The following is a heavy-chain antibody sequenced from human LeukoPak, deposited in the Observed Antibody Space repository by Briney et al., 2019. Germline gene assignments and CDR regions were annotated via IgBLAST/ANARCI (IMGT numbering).Heavy chain of an antibody. V-gene: IGHV3-74*01. CDR2: ISNDGSTT. CDR3: VRDVGSGFYHSAAAGTFDY. D-gene: IGHD6-13*01. Sequence: GWSLRLSCPACGFTFGSFWMHWVRPVPGKGLVWVSRISNDGSTTSYADYVKGRFTISRDNTKNSLYLQMNRLRAEDTAVYHCVRDVGSGFYHSAAAGTFDYWGQGSLVAVSS. J-gene: IGHJ4*02. CDR1: GFTFGSFW.